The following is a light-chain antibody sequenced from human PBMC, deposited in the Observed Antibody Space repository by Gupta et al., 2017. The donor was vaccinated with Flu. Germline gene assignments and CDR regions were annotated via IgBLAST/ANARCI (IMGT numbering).Light chain of an antibody. Sequence: DIQLTQPPSSLSASVGDRVTTTCRASQAISTYLAWYQQQPGKAPKVLIYAVSTLQRGVPSRFSGSGSGTKFTLTISSLQPEDFATYYCQQLNIYPHFFGQGTKLEI. CDR3: QQLNIYPHF. CDR2: AVS. CDR1: QAISTY. V-gene: IGKV1-9*01. J-gene: IGKJ2*01.